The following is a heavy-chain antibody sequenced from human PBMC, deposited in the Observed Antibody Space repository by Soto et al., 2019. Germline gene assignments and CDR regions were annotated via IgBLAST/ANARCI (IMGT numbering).Heavy chain of an antibody. Sequence: VLGGRVRSGGVAVRWPHQPPGTGLEGIGYIYHSGSTYYNPSLKSRVTISVDTSKNQFSLKLTSVTAADTAVYYCARDKITGLFDYWGQGTLVTVSS. CDR2: IYHSGST. CDR3: ARDKITGLFDY. J-gene: IGHJ4*02. V-gene: IGHV4-30-2*01. CDR1: GGRVRSGGVA. D-gene: IGHD2-8*02.